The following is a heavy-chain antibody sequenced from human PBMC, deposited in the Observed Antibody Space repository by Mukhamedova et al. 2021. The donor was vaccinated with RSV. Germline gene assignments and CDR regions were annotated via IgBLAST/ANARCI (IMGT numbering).Heavy chain of an antibody. Sequence: VRQAPGKGLEWASGIFGGGGKTYYGSSGVGRFSISRDNSKNTLFLQMNSLRADDTAVYYCARRGGGMCYSDEYCDGFEVWGQGT. CDR3: ARRGGGMCYSDEYCDGFEV. J-gene: IGHJ3*01. CDR2: IFGGGGKT. D-gene: IGHD2-21*01. V-gene: IGHV3-23*01.